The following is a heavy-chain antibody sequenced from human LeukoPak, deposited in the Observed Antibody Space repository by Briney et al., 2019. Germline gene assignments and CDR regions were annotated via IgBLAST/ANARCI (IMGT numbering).Heavy chain of an antibody. Sequence: SETLSLTCTASGCSISSYDWSWIRQPPGKGLEWIGYIYYSGSTNYNPSLKSRVTISVDTSKTQFSLKLSSVTAADTAVYYCARERIDSIVRYFDLWGRGTLVTVSS. CDR2: IYYSGST. CDR1: GCSISSYD. V-gene: IGHV4-59*01. CDR3: ARERIDSIVRYFDL. D-gene: IGHD3-16*02. J-gene: IGHJ2*01.